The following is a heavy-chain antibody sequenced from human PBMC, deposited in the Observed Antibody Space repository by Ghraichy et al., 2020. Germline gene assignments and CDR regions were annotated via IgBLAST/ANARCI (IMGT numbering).Heavy chain of an antibody. CDR2: IKQDGSEK. J-gene: IGHJ3*02. CDR3: ARARTIFGAAFDI. D-gene: IGHD3-3*01. CDR1: GFTFSSYW. Sequence: GGSLRLSCAASGFTFSSYWMSWVRQAPGKGLEWVANIKQDGSEKYYVDSVKGRFTISRDNAKNSLYLQMNSLRAEDTAVYYCARARTIFGAAFDIWGQGTMVTVSS. V-gene: IGHV3-7*03.